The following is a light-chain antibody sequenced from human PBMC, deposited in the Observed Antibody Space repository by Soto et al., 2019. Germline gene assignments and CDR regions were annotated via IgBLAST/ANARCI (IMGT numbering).Light chain of an antibody. CDR1: QSVSSK. Sequence: EIVMTQSPATLSVSPGERATLSCRASQSVSSKLAWYQQKPGQAPRVLIYGASTRATGIPARFSGSGFGTEFTLTISSLQTEDFAVYYCQHYNDWPPTWTFGQGTKV. V-gene: IGKV3-15*01. J-gene: IGKJ1*01. CDR3: QHYNDWPPTWT. CDR2: GAS.